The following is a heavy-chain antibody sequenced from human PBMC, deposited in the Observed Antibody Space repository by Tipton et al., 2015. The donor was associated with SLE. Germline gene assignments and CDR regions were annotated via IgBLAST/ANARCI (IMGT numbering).Heavy chain of an antibody. CDR1: GGSISSGSYF. V-gene: IGHV4-61*02. CDR2: IHTSGGT. Sequence: CSLSGGSISSGSYFWTWIRQPAGKGLEWLGRIHTSGGTSYNPSLEGRVTMSMDTSKNQLSLKLNSVTAADTAVYYCARDKNLNWFDPWGQGTLITVSS. CDR3: ARDKNLNWFDP. J-gene: IGHJ5*02.